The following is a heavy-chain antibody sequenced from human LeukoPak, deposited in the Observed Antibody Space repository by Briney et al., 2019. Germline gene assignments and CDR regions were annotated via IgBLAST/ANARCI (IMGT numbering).Heavy chain of an antibody. CDR2: INHSGVS. CDR1: GGSFTSDF. Sequence: SETLSLTCAVYGGSFTSDFWAWVRQPPGKEPEWIGEINHSGVSDYNPSLKSRVTISIQKYKKQFSLQLNSVTAADTAVYYCARGEWEPLGYYYYGMDVWGQGTTVTVSS. D-gene: IGHD1-26*01. V-gene: IGHV4-34*01. J-gene: IGHJ6*02. CDR3: ARGEWEPLGYYYYGMDV.